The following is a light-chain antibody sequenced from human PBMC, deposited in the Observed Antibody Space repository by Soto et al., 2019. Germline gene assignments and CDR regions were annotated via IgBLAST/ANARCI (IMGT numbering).Light chain of an antibody. J-gene: IGKJ2*01. Sequence: DLVMTQTPLSSPVTLGQPASISCRSSQSLLDSDGDTYLSWLQQRPGQPPRLLIYKTSSRFSGVPDRFSGSGAGTDFTLTISRVEVEDVRVYYCMQATQFPHTFGQGTKLEI. CDR2: KTS. CDR3: MQATQFPHT. CDR1: QSLLDSDGDTY. V-gene: IGKV2-24*01.